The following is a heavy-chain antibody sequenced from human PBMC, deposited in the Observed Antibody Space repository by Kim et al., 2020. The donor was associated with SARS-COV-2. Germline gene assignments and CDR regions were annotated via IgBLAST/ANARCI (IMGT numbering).Heavy chain of an antibody. D-gene: IGHD3-3*01. V-gene: IGHV3-30*02. CDR3: AKGRRITIFGVVSF. J-gene: IGHJ6*02. Sequence: ADSVKGRLTNSRDKSKNTLYLQMNGLRAEDTAVYYCAKGRRITIFGVVSFWGQGTTVTVSS.